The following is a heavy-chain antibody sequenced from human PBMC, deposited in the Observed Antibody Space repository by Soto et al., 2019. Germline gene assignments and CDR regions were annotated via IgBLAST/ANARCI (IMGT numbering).Heavy chain of an antibody. CDR3: ARDSPPVDY. Sequence: QVQLVQSGAEVKKPGASVKVSCKASGYTFSNYGISWVRQAPGQGLEWMGWISAYNGNTKYAQKLQGRVTMTTDTPTSSAYMELRILRSDDTAVYYCARDSPPVDYWGQGTLVTFSS. CDR1: GYTFSNYG. V-gene: IGHV1-18*01. J-gene: IGHJ4*02. CDR2: ISAYNGNT.